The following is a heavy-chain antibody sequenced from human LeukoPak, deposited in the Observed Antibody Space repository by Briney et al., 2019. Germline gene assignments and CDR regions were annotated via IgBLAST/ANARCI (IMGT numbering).Heavy chain of an antibody. CDR1: GYTFTSYG. CDR2: ISAYNGNT. V-gene: IGHV1-18*01. Sequence: ASVKVSCKASGYTFTSYGISWVRQAPGQGLEWMGWISAYNGNTNYAQKLQGRVTMTKDTSTSTAYMELRSLRSDDTAVYYCARGGRFLEWLPDYYGMDVWGQGTTVTVSS. CDR3: ARGGRFLEWLPDYYGMDV. D-gene: IGHD3-3*01. J-gene: IGHJ6*02.